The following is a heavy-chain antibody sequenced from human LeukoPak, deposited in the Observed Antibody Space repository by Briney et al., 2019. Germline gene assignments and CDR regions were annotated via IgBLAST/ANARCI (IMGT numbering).Heavy chain of an antibody. Sequence: KPSETPSLTCTVSGGSISSYYWSWIRQPAGKGLEWIGCIYTSGSTNYNPSLKSRVTMSVDTSKNQFSLKLSSVTAADTAVYYCTRNTGYCTNGVCFDDLDYWGQGTLVTVSS. D-gene: IGHD2-8*01. CDR2: IYTSGST. CDR1: GGSISSYY. CDR3: TRNTGYCTNGVCFDDLDY. J-gene: IGHJ4*02. V-gene: IGHV4-4*07.